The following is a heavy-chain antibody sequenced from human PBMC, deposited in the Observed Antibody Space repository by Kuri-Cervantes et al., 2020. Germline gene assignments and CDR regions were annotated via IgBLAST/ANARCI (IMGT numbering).Heavy chain of an antibody. D-gene: IGHD2-15*01. CDR2: IYYTGDT. CDR3: ARVDRGTFDI. V-gene: IGHV4-61*08. Sequence: SETLSLTCTVSGASISNGDYYWTWIRQPPGQGLEWIGYIYYTGDTNYNPSLKSRVTVSLDTSKNQFSLSLSSVTAADTAVYYCARVDRGTFDIWGQGTLVTVSS. CDR1: GASISNGDYY. J-gene: IGHJ4*03.